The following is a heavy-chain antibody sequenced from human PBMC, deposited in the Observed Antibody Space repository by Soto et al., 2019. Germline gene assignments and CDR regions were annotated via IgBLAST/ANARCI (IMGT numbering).Heavy chain of an antibody. J-gene: IGHJ6*02. CDR1: GYTFTSYG. D-gene: IGHD3-22*01. CDR2: ISAYNGNT. V-gene: IGHV1-18*04. Sequence: GASVKVSCKASGYTFTSYGISWVRQAPGQGLEWMGWISAYNGNTNYAQKLQGRVTMTTDTSTSTAYMELRSLRSDDTAVYYCARDPLRITMIVVVITSTENYYGMDVRGQGTTVTVSS. CDR3: ARDPLRITMIVVVITSTENYYGMDV.